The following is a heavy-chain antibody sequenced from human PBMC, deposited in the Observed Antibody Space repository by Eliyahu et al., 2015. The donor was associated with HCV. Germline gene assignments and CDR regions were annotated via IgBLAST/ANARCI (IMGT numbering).Heavy chain of an antibody. CDR2: XSGGGDHT. J-gene: IGHJ3*01. CDR1: GFXFTNYA. Sequence: EVQLLESGGDLVQPGGXLRLSXAXSGFXFTNYAMXWVRQXPGKGLEXVSRXSGGGDHTXYADSVKGRFAVSRDNFQTTLYLLMNSLGVYDTATYYCVRDWGGSLNYDSFDLWGQGTVVSVSS. V-gene: IGHV3-23*01. CDR3: VRDWGGSLNYDSFDL. D-gene: IGHD3-16*01.